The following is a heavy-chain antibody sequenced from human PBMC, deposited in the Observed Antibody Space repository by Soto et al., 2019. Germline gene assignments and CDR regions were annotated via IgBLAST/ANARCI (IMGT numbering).Heavy chain of an antibody. J-gene: IGHJ6*02. CDR2: ISAYNGNT. CDR1: GYTFTSYG. Sequence: ASVKVSCKASGYTFTSYGIGWVRQAPGQGLEWMGWISAYNGNTNYAQKLQGRVTMTTDTSTSTAYMELRSLRSDDTAVYYCARPVTTFSAYYYYYGMDVWGQGTTVTVSS. D-gene: IGHD4-17*01. CDR3: ARPVTTFSAYYYYYGMDV. V-gene: IGHV1-18*01.